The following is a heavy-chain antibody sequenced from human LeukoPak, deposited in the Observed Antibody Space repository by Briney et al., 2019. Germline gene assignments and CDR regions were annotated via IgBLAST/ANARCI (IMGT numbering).Heavy chain of an antibody. CDR3: ARDRDNLGYYSEY. J-gene: IGHJ4*02. D-gene: IGHD5-24*01. CDR1: GFTFSSYW. CDR2: IKQDGSEK. V-gene: IGHV3-7*01. Sequence: GGSLRLSCAASGFTFSSYWMSWVRQAPGKGLEWVANIKQDGSEKYYVDSVKGRFTISRDNVKNSVYLQMNSLRAEDTAVYYCARDRDNLGYYSEYWGQGTLVTVSS.